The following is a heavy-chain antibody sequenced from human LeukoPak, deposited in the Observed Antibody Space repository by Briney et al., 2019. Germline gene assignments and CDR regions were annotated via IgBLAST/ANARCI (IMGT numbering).Heavy chain of an antibody. D-gene: IGHD2-21*02. CDR1: GYTFTGYY. Sequence: GASVKVSCKASGYTFTGYYMHWVRQAPGQGLEWMGGIIPIFGTANYAQKFQGRVTITAGESTSTAYMELSSLRSEDTAVYYCARAVTAAPGAFGIWGQGTMVTVSS. CDR2: IIPIFGTA. CDR3: ARAVTAAPGAFGI. V-gene: IGHV1-69*13. J-gene: IGHJ3*02.